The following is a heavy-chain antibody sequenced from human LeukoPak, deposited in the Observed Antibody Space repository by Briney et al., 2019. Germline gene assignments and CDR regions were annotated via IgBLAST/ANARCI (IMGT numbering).Heavy chain of an antibody. CDR3: ARGSPYYYDSSGYLDY. Sequence: GSLRLSCAASGFTFSSYAMHRVRQAPGKGLEWVAVISYDGSNKYYADSVKGRFTISRDNSKNTLYLQMNSLRAEDTAVYYCARGSPYYYDSSGYLDYWGQGTLVTVSS. V-gene: IGHV3-30*04. CDR2: ISYDGSNK. CDR1: GFTFSSYA. D-gene: IGHD3-22*01. J-gene: IGHJ4*02.